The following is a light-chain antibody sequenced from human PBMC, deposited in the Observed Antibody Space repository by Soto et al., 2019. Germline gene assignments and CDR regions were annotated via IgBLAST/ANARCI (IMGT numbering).Light chain of an antibody. Sequence: SYELTQPPSVSVAPGQTARITCGGNDIGDKNVHWYQQRPGPAPVLVVYDDSDRPSGIPERLSGSNSGNTATLTITRVEAGDEADYYCQVWDNSSDQYVFGTGTKVTVL. V-gene: IGLV3-21*02. CDR2: DDS. CDR1: DIGDKN. CDR3: QVWDNSSDQYV. J-gene: IGLJ1*01.